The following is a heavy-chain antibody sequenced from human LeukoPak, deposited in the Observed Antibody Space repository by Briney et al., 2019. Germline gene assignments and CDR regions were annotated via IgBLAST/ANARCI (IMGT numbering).Heavy chain of an antibody. CDR3: APIFGDYSDFDS. CDR1: GGSFSNYY. Sequence: SDTLSLTCAVYGGSFSNYYLSWVRQPPGKGLEWIGEITLTNGTNYNPSLKRRGTISVDTSKSQFSLKLRSVAAADTAVYYCAPIFGDYSDFDSWGQGTLDTVS. CDR2: ITLTNGT. D-gene: IGHD4-17*01. V-gene: IGHV4-34*01. J-gene: IGHJ4*02.